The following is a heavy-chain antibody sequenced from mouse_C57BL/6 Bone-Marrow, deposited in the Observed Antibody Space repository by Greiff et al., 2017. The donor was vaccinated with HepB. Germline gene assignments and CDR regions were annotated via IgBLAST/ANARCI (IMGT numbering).Heavy chain of an antibody. Sequence: VQLQQSGAELVKPGASVKLSCKASGYTFTSYWMHWVKQRPGQGLEWIGMIHPNSGSTNYNEKFKSKATLTVDKSSSTAYMQLSSLTSEDSAVYYSARPLITTVVATKAYWGQGTLVTVSA. J-gene: IGHJ3*01. D-gene: IGHD1-1*01. CDR2: IHPNSGST. CDR1: GYTFTSYW. CDR3: ARPLITTVVATKAY. V-gene: IGHV1-64*01.